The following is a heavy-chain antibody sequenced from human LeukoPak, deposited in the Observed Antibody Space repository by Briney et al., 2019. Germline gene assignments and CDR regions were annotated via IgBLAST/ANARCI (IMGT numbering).Heavy chain of an antibody. CDR2: IKPDGSEK. D-gene: IGHD1-26*01. Sequence: GESLRLSCAASGFTFSTYWMNWVRQAPGKGPEWVANIKPDGSEKYFVDSVKGRFTISRDNAKNSLYLQMNSLRAEDTAVYYCLRSGGYWGQGTPVTVSS. J-gene: IGHJ4*02. CDR1: GFTFSTYW. V-gene: IGHV3-7*01. CDR3: LRSGGY.